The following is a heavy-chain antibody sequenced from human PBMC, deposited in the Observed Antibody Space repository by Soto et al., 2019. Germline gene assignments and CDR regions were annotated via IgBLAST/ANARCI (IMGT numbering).Heavy chain of an antibody. V-gene: IGHV1-2*02. CDR3: ATFVSSSRGGNWFDH. Sequence: XSVKVSCEASGYTFACYYIHWVRQAPGQGLEWMGWINPNSGGTNYAQKFQGRVTMTRDTSISTAYMELSRLRSDDTAVYYCATFVSSSRGGNWFDHWGQGTLVTVSS. J-gene: IGHJ5*02. CDR2: INPNSGGT. CDR1: GYTFACYY. D-gene: IGHD6-6*01.